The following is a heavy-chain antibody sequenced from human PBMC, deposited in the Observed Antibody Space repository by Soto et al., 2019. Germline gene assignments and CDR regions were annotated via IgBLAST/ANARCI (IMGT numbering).Heavy chain of an antibody. CDR3: ARGFGSSLYYYYYGMDV. CDR1: GGTFSSYA. V-gene: IGHV1-69*13. CDR2: IIPIFGTA. Sequence: SVKVSCKASGGTFSSYAISWVRQAPGQGLEWMGGIIPIFGTANYAQKFQGRVTITADESTSTAYMELSSLRSEDTAVYYCARGFGSSLYYYYYGMDVWGQGTTVTVS. J-gene: IGHJ6*02. D-gene: IGHD6-6*01.